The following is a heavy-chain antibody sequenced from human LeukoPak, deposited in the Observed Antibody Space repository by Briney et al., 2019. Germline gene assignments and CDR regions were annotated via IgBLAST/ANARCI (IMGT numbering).Heavy chain of an antibody. CDR2: IYYSGST. CDR3: ARGDYDRLDAPNYYFDY. CDR1: GGTISSYY. V-gene: IGHV4-59*01. Sequence: SETLSLTCTVSGGTISSYYWSWIRQPPGQGLEWIGYIYYSGSTNYNPSLKSRVTISVDTYKNQFSLKPSSVTAADTAVYYCARGDYDRLDAPNYYFDYWGQGTLVTVSS. J-gene: IGHJ4*02. D-gene: IGHD3-16*01.